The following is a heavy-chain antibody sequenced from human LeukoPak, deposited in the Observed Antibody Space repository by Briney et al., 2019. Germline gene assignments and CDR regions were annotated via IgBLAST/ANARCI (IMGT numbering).Heavy chain of an antibody. J-gene: IGHJ1*01. CDR2: IYYSGST. Sequence: SETLSLTCTVSGGSISSGGYYWSWIRQHPGKGLEWIGYIYYSGSTYYNPSLKSRVSISVDTSKNQFSLKLSSVTAADTAVYYCARAFDDSSGYYYDEYFQHWGQGTLVTVSS. V-gene: IGHV4-31*03. D-gene: IGHD3-22*01. CDR1: GGSISSGGYY. CDR3: ARAFDDSSGYYYDEYFQH.